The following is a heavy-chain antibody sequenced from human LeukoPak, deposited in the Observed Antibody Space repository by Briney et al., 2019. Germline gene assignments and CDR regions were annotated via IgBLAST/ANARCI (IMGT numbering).Heavy chain of an antibody. CDR2: ISYDGSNE. CDR3: AKDTRNSGGTPAYYFDN. J-gene: IGHJ4*02. Sequence: GGSLRLSCAASAFTFSAFGMHWVRQAPGKGLEWVAAISYDGSNEYHRDSVKGRFNISRDNSKNTLYLQINSLRAEDTAVYYCAKDTRNSGGTPAYYFDNWGQGTLVTVSS. V-gene: IGHV3-30*18. D-gene: IGHD6-19*01. CDR1: AFTFSAFG.